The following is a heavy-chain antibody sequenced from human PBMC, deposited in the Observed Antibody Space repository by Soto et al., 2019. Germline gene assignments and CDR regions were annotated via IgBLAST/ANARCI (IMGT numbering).Heavy chain of an antibody. CDR1: GFTFSSYA. D-gene: IGHD3-3*01. Sequence: GGSLRLSCSASGFTFSSYAMHWVRQAPGKGLEYVSAISSNGGSTYYADSVKGRFTISRDNSRNTLYLQMSSLRAEDTAVYYCVKGREETYDFWSGYSLDAFDIWGQGTMVTVSS. J-gene: IGHJ3*02. CDR3: VKGREETYDFWSGYSLDAFDI. CDR2: ISSNGGST. V-gene: IGHV3-64D*08.